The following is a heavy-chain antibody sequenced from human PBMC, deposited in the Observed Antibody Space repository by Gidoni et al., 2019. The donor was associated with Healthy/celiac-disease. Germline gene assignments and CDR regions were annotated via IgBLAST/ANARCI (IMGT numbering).Heavy chain of an antibody. V-gene: IGHV3-48*02. CDR3: ARARIATPYWFDP. Sequence: EVQLVESGGGLVQHEGSLRLSCAASVFTFSSYSMNWVRQAPGKGLEWVSYISSSSSTIYYADSVKGRFTISRDNAKNSLYLQMNSLRDEDTAVYYCARARIATPYWFDPWGQGTLVTVSS. CDR2: ISSSSSTI. J-gene: IGHJ5*02. CDR1: VFTFSSYS. D-gene: IGHD6-13*01.